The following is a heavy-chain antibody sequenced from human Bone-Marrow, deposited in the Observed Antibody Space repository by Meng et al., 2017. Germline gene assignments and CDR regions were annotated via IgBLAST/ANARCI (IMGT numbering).Heavy chain of an antibody. J-gene: IGHJ5*02. CDR2: IYHSGST. V-gene: IGHV4-4*02. CDR3: ARVSLQATIAAAGVVWFDP. D-gene: IGHD6-13*01. Sequence: QVQLQESGPGLVKPSGTLSLNCDVSGGSISSSNWWSWVRQPPGKGLEWIGEIYHSGSTNYNPSLKSRVTISVDKSKNQFSLKLSSVTAADTAVYYCARVSLQATIAAAGVVWFDPWGQGTLVTVSS. CDR1: GGSISSSNW.